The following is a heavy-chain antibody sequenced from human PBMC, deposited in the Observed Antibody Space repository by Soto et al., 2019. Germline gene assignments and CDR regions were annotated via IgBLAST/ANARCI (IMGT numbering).Heavy chain of an antibody. Sequence: QVQLQESGPGLVKPSQTVSLTCTVSGGSISSGGYYWSWIRQHPGKGLEWIGDIYYSGSTYYNPSLKSRVTISVDTSKNQFSLKLSSVTAADTAVYYCARDWGRDGCFDYWGQGTLVTVSS. CDR3: ARDWGRDGCFDY. CDR2: IYYSGST. V-gene: IGHV4-31*03. J-gene: IGHJ4*02. D-gene: IGHD3-16*01. CDR1: GGSISSGGYY.